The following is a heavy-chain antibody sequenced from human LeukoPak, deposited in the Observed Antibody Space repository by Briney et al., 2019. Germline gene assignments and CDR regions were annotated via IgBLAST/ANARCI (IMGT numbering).Heavy chain of an antibody. D-gene: IGHD3-22*01. Sequence: SETLSLTCTVSGYSISSGYYWGWIRQPPGKGLEWIGSIYHSGSTYYNPSLKSRVTISVDTSKNQFSLKLSSVTAADTAVYYCARSGYDSSGYCDYWGQGTLVTVSS. CDR3: ARSGYDSSGYCDY. J-gene: IGHJ4*02. V-gene: IGHV4-38-2*02. CDR2: IYHSGST. CDR1: GYSISSGYY.